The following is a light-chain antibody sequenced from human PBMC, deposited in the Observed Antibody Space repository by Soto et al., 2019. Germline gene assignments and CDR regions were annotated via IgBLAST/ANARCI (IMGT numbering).Light chain of an antibody. CDR3: QSYDATNQV. Sequence: NFMLPQPHSVSESPRQTVIISCTRSSGSIASNYVQWYQQRPGSSPTTVIYEDNQRPSGVPDRFSGSIDRSSNSASLTISGLETEDEADYFCQSYDATNQVFGGGTKPTVL. J-gene: IGLJ3*02. CDR2: EDN. V-gene: IGLV6-57*01. CDR1: SGSIASNY.